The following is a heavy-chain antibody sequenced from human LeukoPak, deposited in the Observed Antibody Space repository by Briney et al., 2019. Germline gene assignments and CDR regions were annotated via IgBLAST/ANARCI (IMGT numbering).Heavy chain of an antibody. Sequence: ASVKVSCKASGGSFSSYAFNWVRQGPGQGLEWMGGIIPLFGTPNYAQRFQDRVTITTDASTSTVYMDLSSLRSEDTAMYFCARSGVRGADLAFFDFWGQGTLVTVSS. V-gene: IGHV1-69*05. J-gene: IGHJ4*02. CDR1: GGSFSSYA. CDR2: IIPLFGTP. D-gene: IGHD3-10*01. CDR3: ARSGVRGADLAFFDF.